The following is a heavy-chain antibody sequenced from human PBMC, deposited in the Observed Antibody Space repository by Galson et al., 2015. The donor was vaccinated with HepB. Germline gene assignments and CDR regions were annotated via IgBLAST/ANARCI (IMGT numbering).Heavy chain of an antibody. Sequence: SVKVSCKASGYTFTGYYMHWVRQAPGQGLEWMGRINPNSGGTNYAQKFQGRVTMTRDTSISTAYMELSRLRSDDTAVYYCARGYCSGGSCLPFDYWGQGTLVTVSS. CDR2: INPNSGGT. V-gene: IGHV1-2*06. CDR1: GYTFTGYY. D-gene: IGHD2-15*01. CDR3: ARGYCSGGSCLPFDY. J-gene: IGHJ4*02.